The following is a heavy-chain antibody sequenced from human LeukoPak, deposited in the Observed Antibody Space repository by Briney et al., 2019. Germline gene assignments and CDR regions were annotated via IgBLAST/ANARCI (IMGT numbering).Heavy chain of an antibody. CDR2: VYPDDSDT. CDR1: GYSFTNYW. Sequence: GESLKISCKGSGYSFTNYWIAWVRQMPGKGLEWMGIVYPDDSDTRYSPSFQGQVTMSADKSISTAYLQWSSLQASDTAMYYCARQGYSGYDFNYWGQGTPVTVSS. CDR3: ARQGYSGYDFNY. J-gene: IGHJ4*02. D-gene: IGHD5-12*01. V-gene: IGHV5-51*01.